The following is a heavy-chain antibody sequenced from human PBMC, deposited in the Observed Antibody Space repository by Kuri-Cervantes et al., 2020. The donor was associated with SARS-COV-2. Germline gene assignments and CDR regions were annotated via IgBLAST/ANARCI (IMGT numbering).Heavy chain of an antibody. CDR2: ISSSSSYT. Sequence: GGSLRLSCAASGFTFSDYYMSWIRQAPGKGLEWVSYISSSSSYTNYADSVKGRFTISRDNSKNTLYLQMNSLRAEDTAVYYCAKDLGRPNWFDPWGQGTLVTVSS. J-gene: IGHJ5*02. CDR1: GFTFSDYY. CDR3: AKDLGRPNWFDP. V-gene: IGHV3-11*05.